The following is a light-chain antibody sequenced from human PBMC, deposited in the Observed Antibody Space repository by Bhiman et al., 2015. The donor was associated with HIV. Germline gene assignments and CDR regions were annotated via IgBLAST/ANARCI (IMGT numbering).Light chain of an antibody. CDR2: QNN. CDR1: KLGNKY. V-gene: IGLV3-1*01. J-gene: IGLJ1*01. Sequence: SYVVTQPPSVSVSPGQTASITCSGDKLGNKYAYWYQQKPGQSPVLVIYQNNKRPSGIPERFSGSNSGNTATLTISGTQAVDEADYYCQAWDSTAFXVFGTGTEVTVL. CDR3: QAWDSTAFXV.